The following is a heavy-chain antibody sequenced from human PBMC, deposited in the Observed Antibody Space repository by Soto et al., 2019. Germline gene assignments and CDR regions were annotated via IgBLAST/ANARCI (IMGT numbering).Heavy chain of an antibody. D-gene: IGHD3-10*01. Sequence: GGSLRLSCAASGFTFSSYAMSWVRQAPGKGLEWVSAISGSGGSTYYADSVKGRFTISRDNSKNTLYLQMNSLRAEDTAVYYCAKVMVAASDLSQRKYYFDYWGQGTLVTVSS. V-gene: IGHV3-23*01. CDR3: AKVMVAASDLSQRKYYFDY. CDR1: GFTFSSYA. CDR2: ISGSGGST. J-gene: IGHJ4*02.